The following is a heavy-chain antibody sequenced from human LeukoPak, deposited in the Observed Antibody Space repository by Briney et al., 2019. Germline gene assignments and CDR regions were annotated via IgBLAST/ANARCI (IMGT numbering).Heavy chain of an antibody. CDR2: IYYSGST. CDR3: ARAGGDFWSALRWFDP. D-gene: IGHD3-3*01. Sequence: SETLSLTCTVSGGSISSSSYYWGWIRQPPGKGLEWIGSIYYSGSTYYNPSLKSRVTISVDTSKNQFSLKLSSVTAADTAVYYCARAGGDFWSALRWFDPWGQGTLVTVSS. CDR1: GGSISSSSYY. V-gene: IGHV4-39*01. J-gene: IGHJ5*02.